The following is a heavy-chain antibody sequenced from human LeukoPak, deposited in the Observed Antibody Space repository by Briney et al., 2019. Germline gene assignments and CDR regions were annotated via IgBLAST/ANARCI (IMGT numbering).Heavy chain of an antibody. Sequence: PGGSLRLSCAASGFTVSDSAIHCVRQASGKGLEWVGRIRSKAKSYATEYAASVKGRFSISRDDSKNTAYLQMNSLKTEDTAVYYCAEMADDYWGQGTLVTVSS. D-gene: IGHD5-24*01. V-gene: IGHV3-73*01. CDR1: GFTVSDSA. J-gene: IGHJ4*02. CDR3: AEMADDY. CDR2: IRSKAKSYAT.